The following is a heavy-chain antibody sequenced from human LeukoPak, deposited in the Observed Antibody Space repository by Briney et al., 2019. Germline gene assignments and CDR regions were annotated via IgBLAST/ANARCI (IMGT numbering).Heavy chain of an antibody. Sequence: PGGSLRLSCEDSGFTLADYGLSWVRQAPGKGLEWGAGINWSGDNTFYADSVKGRFTISRDNTKKTLYLQMNNLRGEDTATYYCARDLSSNWNNLAYWGQGTLVTVSS. J-gene: IGHJ4*02. V-gene: IGHV3-20*04. CDR2: INWSGDNT. D-gene: IGHD1/OR15-1a*01. CDR3: ARDLSSNWNNLAY. CDR1: GFTLADYG.